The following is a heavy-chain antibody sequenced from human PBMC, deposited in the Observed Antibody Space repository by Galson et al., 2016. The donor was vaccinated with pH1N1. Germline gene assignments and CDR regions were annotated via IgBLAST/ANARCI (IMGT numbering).Heavy chain of an antibody. CDR2: LYKSGST. J-gene: IGHJ6*02. CDR3: VREDIVVGEGWYHGMDT. D-gene: IGHD2-2*01. V-gene: IGHV4-4*07. Sequence: ETLSLTCSVSGVFISSHYWSWVRQSAGKGLEWIGRLYKSGSTKYRPSPQSRVTMSGDTSKNQLSLKLSPVTAADTAVSYCVREDIVVGEGWYHGMDTWGQGTTVTVSS. CDR1: GVFISSHY.